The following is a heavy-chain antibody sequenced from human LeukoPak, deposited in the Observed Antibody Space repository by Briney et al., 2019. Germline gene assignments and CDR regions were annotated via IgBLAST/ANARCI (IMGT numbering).Heavy chain of an antibody. CDR3: ARDTWAYYMDV. D-gene: IGHD2/OR15-2a*01. CDR2: IYSGGST. CDR1: GFTVSSNY. V-gene: IGHV3-53*01. J-gene: IGHJ6*03. Sequence: GGSLRLSCAASGFTVSSNYMSWVRQAPGKGLEWVSVIYSGGSTYYADSVKGRFTTSRDNSKNTLYLQMNSLRVEDTAVYYCARDTWAYYMDVWGKGTTVTISS.